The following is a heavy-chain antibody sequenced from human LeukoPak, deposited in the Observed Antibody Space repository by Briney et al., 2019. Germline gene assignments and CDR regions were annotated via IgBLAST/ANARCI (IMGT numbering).Heavy chain of an antibody. CDR3: ARDQIRFLEWLPLDY. Sequence: PGGSLRLSCAASGFTFSSYEMNWVRQAPGKGLEWVSSISSSSSYIYYADSVKGRFTISRDNAKNSLYLQMNSLRAEDTAVYYCARDQIRFLEWLPLDYWGQGTLVTVSS. J-gene: IGHJ4*02. V-gene: IGHV3-21*01. CDR2: ISSSSSYI. D-gene: IGHD3-3*01. CDR1: GFTFSSYE.